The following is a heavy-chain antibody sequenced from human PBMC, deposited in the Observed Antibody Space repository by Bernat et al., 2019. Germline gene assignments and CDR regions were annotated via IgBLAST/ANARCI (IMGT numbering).Heavy chain of an antibody. Sequence: EVQLVESGGGLVKPGGSLRLSCAASGFTFSSYSMNWVRQAPGKGLEWVSSISSSSSYIYYADSVKGRFTISRDNAKNSLYLQMNSLRAEDTAVYYCARDPPSYGDNGMVDYWGQGTLVTVSS. CDR1: GFTFSSYS. J-gene: IGHJ4*02. CDR2: ISSSSSYI. D-gene: IGHD4-17*01. CDR3: ARDPPSYGDNGMVDY. V-gene: IGHV3-21*01.